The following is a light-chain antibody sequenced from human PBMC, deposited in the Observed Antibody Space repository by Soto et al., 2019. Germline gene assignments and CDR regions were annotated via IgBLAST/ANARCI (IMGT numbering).Light chain of an antibody. CDR1: SSDVGGYNY. J-gene: IGLJ2*01. Sequence: QSALTQPPSASGSPGQSVTISCTGTSSDVGGYNYVSWYQQHPGKAPKLMIYGVTNRPSGVSNRFSGSKSGNTASLTISGLQAEDEADYYCSSYTSSTTLSVVFGGGTKVTVL. CDR3: SSYTSSTTLSVV. V-gene: IGLV2-14*01. CDR2: GVT.